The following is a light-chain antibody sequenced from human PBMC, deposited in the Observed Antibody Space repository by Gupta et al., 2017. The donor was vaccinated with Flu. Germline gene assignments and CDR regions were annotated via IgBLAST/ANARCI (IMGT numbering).Light chain of an antibody. CDR3: QQYADAPRT. J-gene: IGKJ1*01. CDR2: EAS. V-gene: IGKV3-20*01. CDR1: QTVTNSY. Sequence: EIVLTQSPGTLSLSPGERASLSCRASQTVTNSYFAWYQQRPGQAPRLLIYEASKRAAGVPDRFSASESGTDFTLTIGRLEPEDVAVYYCQQYADAPRTFGQGTKVENK.